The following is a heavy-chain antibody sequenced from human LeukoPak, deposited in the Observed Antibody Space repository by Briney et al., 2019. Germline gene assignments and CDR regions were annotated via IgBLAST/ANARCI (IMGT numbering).Heavy chain of an antibody. Sequence: PGGSLRLSCAASGFTVSSNDMSWVRQAPGKGLEWVSLIYSGGSTYYADSVKGRFTISTHNSKNTLYLQMNSLRAEDTAVYYCARAFNYDSSGYYPRAFDIWGQGTMVTVSS. CDR2: IYSGGST. CDR3: ARAFNYDSSGYYPRAFDI. D-gene: IGHD3-22*01. V-gene: IGHV3-53*04. J-gene: IGHJ3*02. CDR1: GFTVSSND.